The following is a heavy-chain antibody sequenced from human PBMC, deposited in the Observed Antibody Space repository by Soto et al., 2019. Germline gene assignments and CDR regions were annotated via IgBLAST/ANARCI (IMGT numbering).Heavy chain of an antibody. V-gene: IGHV3-23*01. CDR2: IIDSGGST. CDR1: GFTFSYYA. CDR3: ASRGHYYFDY. Sequence: PGGSLRLSCAASGFTFSYYAMSWVRHAPGKGLEWVSSIIDSGGSTFYAASVKGRFTISRDNSKNTLYLQMNSLRAEDTAIYYCASRGHYYFDYWGQGTQVTVSS. D-gene: IGHD3-10*01. J-gene: IGHJ4*02.